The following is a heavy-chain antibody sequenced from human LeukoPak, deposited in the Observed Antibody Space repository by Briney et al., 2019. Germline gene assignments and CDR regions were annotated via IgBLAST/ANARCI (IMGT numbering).Heavy chain of an antibody. Sequence: GSGPTLVKPTQTLTLTCTFSGFSLSTNEVGVGWIRQPPGKALEWLALIYWNDDKRYSPSLKSRLTITKDTSKNQVVLTMTNMDPVDTATYYCGHLLYSISWLRYFDYWGQGTLVTVSS. CDR3: GHLLYSISWLRYFDY. CDR1: GFSLSTNEVG. D-gene: IGHD6-13*01. CDR2: IYWNDDK. V-gene: IGHV2-5*01. J-gene: IGHJ4*02.